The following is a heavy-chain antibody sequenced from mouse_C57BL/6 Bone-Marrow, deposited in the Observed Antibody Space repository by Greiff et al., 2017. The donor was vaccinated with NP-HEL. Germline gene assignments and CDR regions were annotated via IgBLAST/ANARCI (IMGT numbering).Heavy chain of an antibody. D-gene: IGHD2-4*01. V-gene: IGHV3-6*01. CDR2: ISYDGSN. Sequence: ESGPGLVKPSQSLSLTCSVTGYSITSGYYWNWIRQFPGNKLEWMGYISYDGSNNYNPSLKNRIPITRETTRNQVSLKLKSVTTEDTATYYCARDRDYDYDPGGFAYWGQGTLVTVSA. J-gene: IGHJ3*01. CDR3: ARDRDYDYDPGGFAY. CDR1: GYSITSGYY.